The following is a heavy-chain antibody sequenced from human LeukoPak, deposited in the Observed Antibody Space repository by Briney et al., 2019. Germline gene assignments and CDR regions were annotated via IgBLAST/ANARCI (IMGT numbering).Heavy chain of an antibody. V-gene: IGHV4-39*01. D-gene: IGHD3-22*01. CDR2: IYYSGNT. Sequence: WVRQAPGKGLEWIGSIYYSGNTYYNPSLKSRVTISVDTSKNQFSLKLTSVTAADTAIYYCARRFYYDSSGYYPDYWGQGTLVTVSS. CDR3: ARRFYYDSSGYYPDY. J-gene: IGHJ4*02.